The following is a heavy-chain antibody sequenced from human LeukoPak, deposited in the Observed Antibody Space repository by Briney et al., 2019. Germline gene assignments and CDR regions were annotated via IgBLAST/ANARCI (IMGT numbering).Heavy chain of an antibody. D-gene: IGHD3-10*01. J-gene: IGHJ5*02. CDR2: IYYSGST. CDR3: ARVMVRGVIGGGPFDP. Sequence: SETLSLTCTVSDGSSSSSSWNWIRQPPERGLEWIGYIYYSGSTKYNPSLKSRVTISVDTSKNQFSLKLSSVTAADTAVYYCARVMVRGVIGGGPFDPWGQGTLVTVSS. V-gene: IGHV4-59*01. CDR1: DGSSSSSS.